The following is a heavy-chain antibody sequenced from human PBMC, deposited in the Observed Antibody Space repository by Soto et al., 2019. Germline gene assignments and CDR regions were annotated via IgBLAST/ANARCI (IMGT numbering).Heavy chain of an antibody. CDR1: EFTFSSFW. D-gene: IGHD3-10*01. CDR3: ARDLSGRADV. J-gene: IGHJ6*02. CDR2: MNEDGSTT. Sequence: GGPRLSCVDSEFTFSSFWMHWVRQVPGKGLVWVSRMNEDGSTTDYADSVKGRFTISRDNARNTLYLQMNSLRAEDTAVYYCARDLSGRADVWGQGTTVTVSS. V-gene: IGHV3-74*01.